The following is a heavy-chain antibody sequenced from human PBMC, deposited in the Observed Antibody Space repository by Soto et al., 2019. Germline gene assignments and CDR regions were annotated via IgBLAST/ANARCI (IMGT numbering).Heavy chain of an antibody. CDR1: GFTFSSYG. Sequence: VGSLRLSCAASGFTFSSYGMHWVRQAPGKGLEWVAVISYDGSNTYYADSVKGRFTISRDTSKNTLYLQMNSVRAEDTAVYYCAKESRTYYFASGDNDYWGQGTLVTVSS. CDR3: AKESRTYYFASGDNDY. CDR2: ISYDGSNT. J-gene: IGHJ4*02. V-gene: IGHV3-30*18. D-gene: IGHD3-10*01.